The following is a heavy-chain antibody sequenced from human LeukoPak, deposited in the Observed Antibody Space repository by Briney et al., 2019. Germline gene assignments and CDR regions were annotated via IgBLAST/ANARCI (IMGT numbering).Heavy chain of an antibody. J-gene: IGHJ3*02. CDR3: ARGTTYYYDSSGSFDI. CDR1: GYTFTRYA. CDR2: IIPIFGTA. Sequence: ASVKVSCKASGYTFTRYAMNWVRQAPGQGLGWMGGIIPIFGTANYAQKFQGRVTITADESTSTAYMELSSLRSEDTAVYYCARGTTYYYDSSGSFDIWGQGTMVTVSS. V-gene: IGHV1-69*13. D-gene: IGHD3-22*01.